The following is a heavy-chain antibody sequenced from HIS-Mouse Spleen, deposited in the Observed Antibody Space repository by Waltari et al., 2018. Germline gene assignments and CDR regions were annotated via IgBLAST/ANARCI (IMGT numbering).Heavy chain of an antibody. CDR3: ARTVSRRLWFDP. CDR2: ITPNSGGT. Sequence: QVQLVQSGAEVKKPGASVKVSCKASGYAFTGYYMHWVRKAPGQGLEWMGWITPNSGGTKYAPKFQGTVPMTRDTSIITAYMELSRLRSDDTAVYYCARTVSRRLWFDPWGQGTLVTVSS. J-gene: IGHJ5*02. V-gene: IGHV1-2*02. D-gene: IGHD4-17*01. CDR1: GYAFTGYY.